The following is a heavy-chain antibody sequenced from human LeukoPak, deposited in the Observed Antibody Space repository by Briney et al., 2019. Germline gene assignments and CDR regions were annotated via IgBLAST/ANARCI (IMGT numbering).Heavy chain of an antibody. CDR2: NNGGTT. D-gene: IGHD5-18*01. V-gene: IGHV3-53*01. Sequence: GGSLRLSCAASGFPVSDNYMTWVRQAPGKGLEWVSVNNGGTTKYADSVKGRFIISRDNSRNMLYLQMNSLRAEDTAAYYCAKGADGGYSYGYGYWGQGTLVTVSS. J-gene: IGHJ4*02. CDR3: AKGADGGYSYGYGY. CDR1: GFPVSDNY.